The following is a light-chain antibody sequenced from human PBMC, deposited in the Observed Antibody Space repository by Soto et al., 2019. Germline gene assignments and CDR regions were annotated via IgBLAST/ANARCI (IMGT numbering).Light chain of an antibody. CDR1: SNDIATYNF. Sequence: QSALTPPASVSGSPGQSITISCTGTSNDIATYNFVSWYQQHPGKAPKLLIYDVTNRPSGVSDRFSGSKSGSTASLTISGLQAEDEADYYCNSYTTSTSFVFGTGTKVTVL. V-gene: IGLV2-14*01. CDR3: NSYTTSTSFV. CDR2: DVT. J-gene: IGLJ1*01.